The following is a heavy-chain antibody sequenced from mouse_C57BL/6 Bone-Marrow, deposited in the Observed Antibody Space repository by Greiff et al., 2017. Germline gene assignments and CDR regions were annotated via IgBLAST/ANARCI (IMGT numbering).Heavy chain of an antibody. D-gene: IGHD2-5*01. CDR1: GYTFTNYW. CDR3: ARHSNYGYAMDD. Sequence: QVQLQQSGAELVRPGTSVKMSCKASGYTFTNYWIGWAKQRPGHGLEWIGDIYPGGGYTNYNEEFKGKATLTADKSSSTAYMQFSSLTSEDSAIYYCARHSNYGYAMDDWGQGTSVTVSS. J-gene: IGHJ4*01. V-gene: IGHV1-63*01. CDR2: IYPGGGYT.